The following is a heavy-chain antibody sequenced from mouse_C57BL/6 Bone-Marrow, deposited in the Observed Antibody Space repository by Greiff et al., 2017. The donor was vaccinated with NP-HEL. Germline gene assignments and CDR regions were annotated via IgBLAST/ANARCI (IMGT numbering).Heavy chain of an antibody. V-gene: IGHV5-9*01. CDR2: ISGGGGNT. D-gene: IGHD1-1*01. Sequence: DVKLVESGGGLVKPGGSLKLSCAASGFTFSSYTMSWVRQTPEKRLEWVATISGGGGNTYYPDSVKGRFTISRDNAKNTLYLQMSSLRSEDTALYYCARLTVVDWYFDVWGTGTTVTVSS. CDR3: ARLTVVDWYFDV. J-gene: IGHJ1*03. CDR1: GFTFSSYT.